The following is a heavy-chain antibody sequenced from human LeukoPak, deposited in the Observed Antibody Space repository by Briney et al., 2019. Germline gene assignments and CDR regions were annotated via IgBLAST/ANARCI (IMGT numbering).Heavy chain of an antibody. CDR1: GFTFSSYG. Sequence: QPGGSLRLSCAASGFTFSSYGMHWVRQAPGKGLEWVAFIRYEGSNKYYADSVKGRFTISRDNSKNTLYLQMNSLRAEDTAVYYCAKDSSSLYYFDYWGQGTLVTVSS. J-gene: IGHJ4*02. CDR2: IRYEGSNK. D-gene: IGHD6-13*01. CDR3: AKDSSSLYYFDY. V-gene: IGHV3-30*02.